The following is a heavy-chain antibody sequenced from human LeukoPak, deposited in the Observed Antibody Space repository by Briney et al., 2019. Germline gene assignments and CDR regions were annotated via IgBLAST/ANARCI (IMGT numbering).Heavy chain of an antibody. V-gene: IGHV1-46*01. CDR3: ARDCCSDGSCYCLDY. J-gene: IGHJ4*02. D-gene: IGHD2-15*01. Sequence: GASVKVSCKASGYTFTSYYIHWVRQAPGQGLEWMGIINPNDGSTSYAQKFQGRVTMTRDTSTSTVYMELSSLRSEDTAVYYCARDCCSDGSCYCLDYWGQGTLVTASS. CDR2: INPNDGST. CDR1: GYTFTSYY.